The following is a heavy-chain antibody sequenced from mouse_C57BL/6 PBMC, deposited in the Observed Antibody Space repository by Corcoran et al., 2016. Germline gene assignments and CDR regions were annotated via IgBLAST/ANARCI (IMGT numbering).Heavy chain of an antibody. Sequence: QIQLVQSGPELKKPGETVKISCKASGYTSTTYGMSWVKQAPGKGLKWMGWINTYSGVPTYADDFKGRFAFSLETSASTAYLQINNLKNEDTATYFCARSRLLEDFDYWGQGTTLTVSS. CDR2: INTYSGVP. CDR3: ARSRLLEDFDY. CDR1: GYTSTTYG. V-gene: IGHV9-3*01. D-gene: IGHD3-2*02. J-gene: IGHJ2*01.